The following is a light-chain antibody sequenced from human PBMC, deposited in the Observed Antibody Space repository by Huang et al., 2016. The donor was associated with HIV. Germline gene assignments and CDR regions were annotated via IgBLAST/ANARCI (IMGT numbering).Light chain of an antibody. CDR1: QTVSSY. J-gene: IGKJ4*01. CDR3: QLRSTWPGDT. CDR2: DAS. Sequence: EIVLTQSPATLSLFPGERATLPCRSSQTVSSYLAWYQQKPGQAPRLLIYDASNMATDIPARFSGSVSGTDFTLTISSLEPEDFAVYYCQLRSTWPGDTFGGGTKVEIK. V-gene: IGKV3-11*01.